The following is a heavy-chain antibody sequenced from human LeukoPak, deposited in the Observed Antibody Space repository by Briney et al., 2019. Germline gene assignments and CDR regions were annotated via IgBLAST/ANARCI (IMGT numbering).Heavy chain of an antibody. V-gene: IGHV3-23*01. Sequence: GGSLRLSCAASGFTLSSYAMSWVRQAPGKGLEWVSATSSSDAGTYYADSVRGRFTISRDNSKNTLYLQMNSLRAEDAAVYYCARLPARRVVTTPTYFDYWGQGALVTVSS. CDR2: TSSSDAGT. CDR1: GFTLSSYA. J-gene: IGHJ4*02. D-gene: IGHD2-21*02. CDR3: ARLPARRVVTTPTYFDY.